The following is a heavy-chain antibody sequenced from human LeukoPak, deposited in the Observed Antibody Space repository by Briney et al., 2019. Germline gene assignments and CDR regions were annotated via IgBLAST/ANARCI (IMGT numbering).Heavy chain of an antibody. Sequence: PGGSLRLSCAASGFTFSSYWMNWVRQAPGKGLEWVSTISGGGGTPYYADSVKGRFTISRDNSKNTLFLQMNSLRVEDTAVYYCAKSGLNRFDYWGQGALVTVSS. CDR3: AKSGLNRFDY. J-gene: IGHJ4*02. D-gene: IGHD2-15*01. CDR2: ISGGGGTP. V-gene: IGHV3-23*01. CDR1: GFTFSSYW.